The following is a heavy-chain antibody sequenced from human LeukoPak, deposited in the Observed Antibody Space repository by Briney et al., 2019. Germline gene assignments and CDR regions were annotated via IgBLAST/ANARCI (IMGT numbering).Heavy chain of an antibody. CDR1: GFTFSGCG. J-gene: IGHJ4*02. D-gene: IGHD5-18*01. CDR2: IWYDGRDK. CDR3: AKDPYSYGSYFDY. V-gene: IGHV3-30*02. Sequence: PGGSLRLSCAASGFTFSGCGMHWVRQAPGKGLEWVAFIWYDGRDKYYADSVRGQFTISRVNSKNTLYLQMNSLRAEDTAVYYCAKDPYSYGSYFDYWGQGTLVTVSS.